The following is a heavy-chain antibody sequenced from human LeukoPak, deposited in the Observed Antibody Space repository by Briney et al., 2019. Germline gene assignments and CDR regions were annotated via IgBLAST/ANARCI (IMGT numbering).Heavy chain of an antibody. Sequence: GGSLRLSCAASGFTFSDYYMSWVRQAPGKGLEWVSVIYSGGSTYYADSVKGRFTISRDNSKNTLYLQMNSLRAEDTAVYYCARDGYYYDSSGYSPLFDYWGQGTLVTVSS. CDR1: GFTFSDYY. V-gene: IGHV3-66*01. D-gene: IGHD3-22*01. CDR3: ARDGYYYDSSGYSPLFDY. J-gene: IGHJ4*02. CDR2: IYSGGST.